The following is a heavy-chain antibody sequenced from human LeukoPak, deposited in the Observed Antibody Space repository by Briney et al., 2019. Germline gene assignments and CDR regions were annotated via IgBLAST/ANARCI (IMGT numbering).Heavy chain of an antibody. CDR1: GYGFTSYS. J-gene: IGHJ4*02. CDR2: ISPYNGNT. D-gene: IGHD3-16*01. CDR3: VRDGGGRYVSRQYDF. Sequence: ASVRVSCKASGYGFTSYSFSWVRQAPGHGPEWMGWISPYNGNTDYAQKFQGRVTLTTDTSTRTAYLELRSLRSDDTAVYYCVRDGGGRYVSRQYDFWGQGTLVTVS. V-gene: IGHV1-18*01.